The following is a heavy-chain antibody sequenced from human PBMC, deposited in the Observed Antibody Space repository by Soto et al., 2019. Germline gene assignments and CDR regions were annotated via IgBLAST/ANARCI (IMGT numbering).Heavy chain of an antibody. CDR2: IWYDGSNK. CDR1: GFTFSSYG. CDR3: ARERHEGAFDI. V-gene: IGHV3-33*01. Sequence: HPGGSLRLSCAASGFTFSSYGMHWVRQAPGKGLEWVAVIWYDGSNKYYADSVKGRFTISRDNSKNTLYLQMNSLRAEDTAVYYCARERHEGAFDIWGQGTMVTVSS. J-gene: IGHJ3*02.